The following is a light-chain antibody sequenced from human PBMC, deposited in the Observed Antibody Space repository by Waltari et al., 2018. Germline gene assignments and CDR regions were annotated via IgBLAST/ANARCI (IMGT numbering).Light chain of an antibody. V-gene: IGKV4-1*01. CDR1: QSVLHSSNNKNY. CDR2: WAS. Sequence: DIVMTQSPDSLAVSLGARATINCKSSQSVLHSSNNKNYLAWYQRKPGQPPKLLIYWASTRESGVPDRFSGSGSGTDFTLTISSLQAEDVAVYYCQQYYSTCQFGQGTKVEIK. CDR3: QQYYSTCQ. J-gene: IGKJ1*01.